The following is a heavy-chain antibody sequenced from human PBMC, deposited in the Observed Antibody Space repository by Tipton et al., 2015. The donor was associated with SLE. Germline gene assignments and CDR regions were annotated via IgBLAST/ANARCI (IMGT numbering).Heavy chain of an antibody. V-gene: IGHV4-4*09. J-gene: IGHJ3*02. D-gene: IGHD3-22*01. Sequence: TLSLTCAVYGGSFSGYYWSWIRQPPGKGLEWIGYIYTSGSTNYNPSLKSRVTISVDTSKNQFSLKLSSVTAADTAVYYCARLGLLNYYDSSGYYSGAFDIWGQGTMVTVSS. CDR1: GGSFSGYY. CDR3: ARLGLLNYYDSSGYYSGAFDI. CDR2: IYTSGST.